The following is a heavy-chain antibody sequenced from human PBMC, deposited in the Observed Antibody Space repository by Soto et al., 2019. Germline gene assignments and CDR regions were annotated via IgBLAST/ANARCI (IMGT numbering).Heavy chain of an antibody. CDR2: IYYSGST. CDR1: GGSISSSSYY. CDR3: ARRAPNDYVWGSYRYTGAFDY. V-gene: IGHV4-39*01. J-gene: IGHJ4*02. Sequence: QLQLQESGPGLVKPSETLSLTCTVSGGSISSSSYYWGWIRQPPGKGLEWIGSIYYSGSTYYNPSLKSRVTISVDTSKNQFSLKLSSVTAADTAVYYCARRAPNDYVWGSYRYTGAFDYWGQGTLVTVSS. D-gene: IGHD3-16*02.